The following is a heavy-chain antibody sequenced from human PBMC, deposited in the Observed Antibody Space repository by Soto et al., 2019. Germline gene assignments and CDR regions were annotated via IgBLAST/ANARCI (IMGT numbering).Heavy chain of an antibody. CDR3: AREYYGLLTGYYTDY. D-gene: IGHD3-9*01. CDR1: GFPFSSYW. Sequence: EVQLVESGGDLVQRGGSLRLSCAASGFPFSSYWMHWVCHTPGKGLDWVARISGDGVTTYYADSVTGRFTVSRDNAKNTLSLQISGLRAEDTAVYYCAREYYGLLTGYYTDYWGQGTLVSVSS. J-gene: IGHJ4*02. CDR2: ISGDGVTT. V-gene: IGHV3-74*01.